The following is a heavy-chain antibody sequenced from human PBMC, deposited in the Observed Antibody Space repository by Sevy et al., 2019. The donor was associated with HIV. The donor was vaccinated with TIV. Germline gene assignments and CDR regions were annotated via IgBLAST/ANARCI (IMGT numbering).Heavy chain of an antibody. CDR1: GFTFSNYG. Sequence: GGSLRLSCAASGFTFSNYGIHWVRQAPGKGLEWVAFIRYDGSNKYYADSVRVRFTICRDNSKNTLYLQMNSLRAEDTVVYYCARDRKVVLVVYAIPFDAFDIWGQGTMVTVSS. CDR3: ARDRKVVLVVYAIPFDAFDI. V-gene: IGHV3-30*02. CDR2: IRYDGSNK. J-gene: IGHJ3*02. D-gene: IGHD2-8*02.